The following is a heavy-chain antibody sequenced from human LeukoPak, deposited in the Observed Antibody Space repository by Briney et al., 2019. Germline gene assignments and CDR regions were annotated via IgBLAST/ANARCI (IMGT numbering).Heavy chain of an antibody. CDR2: VAPLLETT. J-gene: IGHJ5*02. Sequence: ASVKVSCKAPGGTLSSYSITWVRQAPGQGLEWMGGVAPLLETTNYAPKFRGRMTITADESTSTAYMELTSLRSDDTGVYYCARDRIVGALGWLDPWGQGTLVTVSS. CDR1: GGTLSSYS. CDR3: ARDRIVGALGWLDP. V-gene: IGHV1-69*13. D-gene: IGHD1-26*01.